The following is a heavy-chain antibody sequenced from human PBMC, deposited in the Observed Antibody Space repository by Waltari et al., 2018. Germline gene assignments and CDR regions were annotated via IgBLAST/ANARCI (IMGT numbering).Heavy chain of an antibody. J-gene: IGHJ4*02. CDR1: GDSVPSNSAA. D-gene: IGHD6-19*01. V-gene: IGHV6-1*01. CDR3: ARGRSVAGRSLDY. CDR2: TYYRSKWYN. Sequence: QVQLQQSGPGLVKPSQTLSLTCAISGDSVPSNSAAWNLIRQSPSRGLERLGRTYYRSKWYNDYAVSVKSRITINPDTSKNQFSPQLNSVTPEDTTVYYCARGRSVAGRSLDYWGQGTLVTVSS.